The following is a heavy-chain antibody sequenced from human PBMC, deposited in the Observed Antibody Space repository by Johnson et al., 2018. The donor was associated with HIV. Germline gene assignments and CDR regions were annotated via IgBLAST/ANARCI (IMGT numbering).Heavy chain of an antibody. J-gene: IGHJ3*02. V-gene: IGHV3-72*01. CDR2: TSNKANSYTT. Sequence: VQLVESGGGLVQPGGSLRLSCAASGFTFSDHYMDWVRQAPGKGLEWVGRTSNKANSYTTEYAASVKGRFPISRDDSKNSLYLQMNSLKTEDTAVYYCARGGYYDILTGYYALAAFDIWGQGTMVTVSS. CDR3: ARGGYYDILTGYYALAAFDI. CDR1: GFTFSDHY. D-gene: IGHD3-9*01.